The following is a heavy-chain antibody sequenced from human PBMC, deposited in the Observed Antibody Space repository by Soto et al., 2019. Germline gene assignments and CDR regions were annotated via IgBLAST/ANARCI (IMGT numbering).Heavy chain of an antibody. V-gene: IGHV4-31*03. Sequence: QVQLQESGPGLVKPSQTLSLTCTVSGGSISSGGYYWSWIRQHPGKGLEWIGYIYYSGSTYYNPSLKSRVTISVDTCKNQFSLKLSSVTAADTAVYYCARERADYGDPAAFDIWGQGTMVTVSS. J-gene: IGHJ3*02. CDR2: IYYSGST. D-gene: IGHD4-17*01. CDR3: ARERADYGDPAAFDI. CDR1: GGSISSGGYY.